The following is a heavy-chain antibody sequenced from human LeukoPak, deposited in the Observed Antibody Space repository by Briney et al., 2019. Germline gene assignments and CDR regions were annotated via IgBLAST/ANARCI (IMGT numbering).Heavy chain of an antibody. CDR3: AKDSHGDYCTDH. J-gene: IGHJ4*02. V-gene: IGHV3-30*02. Sequence: GGSLRLSCAASGFIFSRYGMHWVRQAPGKGLECVAFIWYDGSNKYYADSVKGRFTISRDNSKNTLYLQMNSLRAEDTAVYYWAKDSHGDYCTDHWGQGTLVTVSS. CDR2: IWYDGSNK. CDR1: GFIFSRYG. D-gene: IGHD4-17*01.